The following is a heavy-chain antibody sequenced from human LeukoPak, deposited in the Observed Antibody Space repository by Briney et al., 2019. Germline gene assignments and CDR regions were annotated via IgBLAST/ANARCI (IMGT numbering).Heavy chain of an antibody. CDR3: ARDRTQYSSGWYRLFDY. CDR2: INHSGST. V-gene: IGHV4-34*01. J-gene: IGHJ4*02. D-gene: IGHD6-19*01. CDR1: GGSFSGYY. Sequence: PSETLSLTCAVYGGSFSGYYWSWIRQPPGKGLEWIGEINHSGSTNYNPSLKSRVTISVDTSKNQFSLKLSSVTAADTAVYYCARDRTQYSSGWYRLFDYGGQGALVTVSS.